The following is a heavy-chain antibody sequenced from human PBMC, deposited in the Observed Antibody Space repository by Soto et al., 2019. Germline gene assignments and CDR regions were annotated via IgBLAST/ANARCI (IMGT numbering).Heavy chain of an antibody. Sequence: SETLSLTCTVSGGSISSGGYYWSWIRQHPGKGLEWIGYIYYSGSTYYNPSLKSRVTISVDTSKNQFSLKLSSVTAADTAVYYCARASGRYSGNWFDPWGQGTMVTVSS. CDR2: IYYSGST. J-gene: IGHJ5*02. V-gene: IGHV4-31*03. CDR3: ARASGRYSGNWFDP. CDR1: GGSISSGGYY. D-gene: IGHD1-26*01.